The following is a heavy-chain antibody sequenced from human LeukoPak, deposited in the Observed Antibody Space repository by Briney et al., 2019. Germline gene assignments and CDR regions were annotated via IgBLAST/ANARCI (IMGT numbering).Heavy chain of an antibody. D-gene: IGHD3-3*01. Sequence: PGGSLRLSCAASGFTFSSYAMSWVRQAPGKGLEWVAAISGSGGSTYYADSVKGRFTISRDNSKNTLYLQMNSLRAEDTAVYYCAKALHESGYSYYYYYYGMDVWGQGTTVTVSS. CDR2: ISGSGGST. CDR3: AKALHESGYSYYYYYYGMDV. J-gene: IGHJ6*02. V-gene: IGHV3-23*01. CDR1: GFTFSSYA.